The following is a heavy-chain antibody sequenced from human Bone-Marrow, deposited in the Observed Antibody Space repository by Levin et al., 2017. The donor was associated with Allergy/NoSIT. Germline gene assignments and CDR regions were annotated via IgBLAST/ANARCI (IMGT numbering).Heavy chain of an antibody. J-gene: IGHJ4*02. V-gene: IGHV3-23*01. CDR3: AKDGGRRGGTADFVY. CDR2: VSGSGGET. Sequence: GESLKISCAASGFTFSRYAMNWVRQAPGKGLEWVATVSGSGGETYYVDSVKGRFTISRDNSKSTLYLQMNSLRAEDTALYYCAKDGGRRGGTADFVYWGQGSLVTVSS. D-gene: IGHD1-26*01. CDR1: GFTFSRYA.